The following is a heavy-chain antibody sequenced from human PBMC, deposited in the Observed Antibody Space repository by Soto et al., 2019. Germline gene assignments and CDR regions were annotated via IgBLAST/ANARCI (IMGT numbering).Heavy chain of an antibody. J-gene: IGHJ4*02. D-gene: IGHD3-9*01. Sequence: SETLSLTCTVSGGSINSGDYYWSWIRQPPGKGLEWIGYMYYSGSTYYNPSLKNRITMSGDTSKNQFSLKLSSVTAADTAVYYCGRLEGLATISYYFDYWGQGALVTVSS. CDR2: MYYSGST. CDR3: GRLEGLATISYYFDY. CDR1: GGSINSGDYY. V-gene: IGHV4-30-4*01.